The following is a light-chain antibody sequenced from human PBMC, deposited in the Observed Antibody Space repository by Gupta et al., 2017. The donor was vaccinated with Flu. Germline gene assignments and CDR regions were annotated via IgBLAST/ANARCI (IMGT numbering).Light chain of an antibody. CDR1: KSISNW. V-gene: IGKV1-5*03. Sequence: VGDTAPISSRASKSISNWLACYQQKPGKVPKLLIYQASSFESGVPSSFSSSGSGTEIPLTISRLQHDDVVTYYCQRYDSPWTFGQGTRVEIK. CDR2: QAS. J-gene: IGKJ1*01. CDR3: QRYDSPWT.